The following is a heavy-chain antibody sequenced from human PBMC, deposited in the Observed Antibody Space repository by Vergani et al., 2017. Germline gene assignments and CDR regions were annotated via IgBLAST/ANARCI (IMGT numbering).Heavy chain of an antibody. CDR1: GFTFGDYA. J-gene: IGHJ5*02. V-gene: IGHV3-23*04. Sequence: EVQLVESGGGLVQPGRSLRLSCTASGFTFGDYAMSWFRQAPGKGLEWVSAISGSGGSTYYADSVKGRFTISRDNSKNTLYLQMNSLRAEDTAVYYCAKDPVIVVVVAATWFDPWGQGTLVTVSS. D-gene: IGHD2-15*01. CDR3: AKDPVIVVVVAATWFDP. CDR2: ISGSGGST.